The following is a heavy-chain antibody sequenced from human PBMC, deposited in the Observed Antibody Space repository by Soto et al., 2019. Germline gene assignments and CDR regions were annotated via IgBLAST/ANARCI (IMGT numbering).Heavy chain of an antibody. J-gene: IGHJ5*02. Sequence: GWSLRLSCASSVFTVISNYMSWVRQAPGKGLEWVSVIYSGGSTYYADSVKGRFTISRDNSKNTLYLQMNSLRAEDTAVYYCARDRHGINWFDPWGQGTLVTVSS. CDR3: ARDRHGINWFDP. CDR1: VFTVISNY. D-gene: IGHD2-21*01. CDR2: IYSGGST. V-gene: IGHV3-53*01.